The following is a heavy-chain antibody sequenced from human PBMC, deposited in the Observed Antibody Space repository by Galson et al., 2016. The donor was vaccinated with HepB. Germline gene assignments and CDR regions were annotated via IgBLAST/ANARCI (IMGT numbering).Heavy chain of an antibody. CDR3: ARVQTGKTNYYFPYYFDV. CDR2: IKHDGNEI. Sequence: SLRLSCAASGFSISTFWMTWVRQAPGKGLEWVANIKHDGNEIYYVDSVKGRFTISRDNAKNSLYLQMNSLTTDDTAVYYCARVQTGKTNYYFPYYFDVWGTGTTVTVSS. CDR1: GFSISTFW. V-gene: IGHV3-7*03. J-gene: IGHJ6*03. D-gene: IGHD3-10*01.